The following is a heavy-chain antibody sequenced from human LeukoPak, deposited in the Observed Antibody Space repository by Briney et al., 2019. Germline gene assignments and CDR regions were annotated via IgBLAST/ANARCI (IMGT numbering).Heavy chain of an antibody. CDR1: GFTFDDYG. J-gene: IGHJ5*02. D-gene: IGHD5-18*01. Sequence: GGSLRLSCAASGFTFDDYGMSWVRQAPGKGLEWVSGINWNGGRTGYADSVKGRFTISRDNAKNSLYLQMNSLRAEDTAVYYCASRASADTAMGTNPWGQGTLVTVSS. CDR3: ASRASADTAMGTNP. V-gene: IGHV3-20*04. CDR2: INWNGGRT.